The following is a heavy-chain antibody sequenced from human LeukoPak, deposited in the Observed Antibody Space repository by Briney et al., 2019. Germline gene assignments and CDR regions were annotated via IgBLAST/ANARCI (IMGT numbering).Heavy chain of an antibody. J-gene: IGHJ5*02. CDR3: ARLDWFDP. V-gene: IGHV3-23*01. Sequence: GRSLRLSCAASGFTFSSYGMSWVRQAPGKGLEWVSAISGSGGSTYYADSVKGRFTISRDNAKNSLYRQMNSLRAEDTAVYYCARLDWFDPWGQGTLVTVSS. CDR1: GFTFSSYG. CDR2: ISGSGGST. D-gene: IGHD2-21*01.